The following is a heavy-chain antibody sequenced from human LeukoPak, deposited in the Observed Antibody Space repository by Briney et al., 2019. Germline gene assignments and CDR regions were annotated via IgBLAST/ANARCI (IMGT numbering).Heavy chain of an antibody. CDR3: ARGLAGYYYGSGSIDY. V-gene: IGHV4-34*01. D-gene: IGHD3-10*01. CDR2: INHSGST. CDR1: GGSFSGYY. Sequence: PSETLSLTCAVYGGSFSGYYWSWIRQPPGKGLEWIGEINHSGSTNYNPSLKSRVTISVDTSKNQFSLKLSSVTAADTAVYYCARGLAGYYYGSGSIDYWGQGTLVTVSS. J-gene: IGHJ4*02.